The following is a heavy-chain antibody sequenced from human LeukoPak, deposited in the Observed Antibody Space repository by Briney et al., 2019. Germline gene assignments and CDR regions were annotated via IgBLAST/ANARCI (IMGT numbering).Heavy chain of an antibody. D-gene: IGHD1-26*01. CDR3: ARDVGATPGYFDY. J-gene: IGHJ4*02. Sequence: PSETLSLTCTVSGGSISSYYWTWIRQPPGKGLEWIGYIYYSGSTYYGGITNYNPSLKSRVTISVDTSKNQFSLKLSSVTAADTAVYYCARDVGATPGYFDYWGQGTLVTVSS. CDR1: GGSISSYY. CDR2: IYYSGST. V-gene: IGHV4-59*01.